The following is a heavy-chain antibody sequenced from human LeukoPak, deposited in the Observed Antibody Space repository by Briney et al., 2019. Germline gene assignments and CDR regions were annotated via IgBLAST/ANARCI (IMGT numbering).Heavy chain of an antibody. CDR1: GFTFSSYG. CDR3: AKGPYYDFWSGYYSPYMDV. CDR2: IRKDGSNK. Sequence: GGSLRLSCAASGFTFSSYGMHWVRQAPGKGLEGWAFIRKDGSNKYYADSVKGRFTISRDNSKNTLYLQMNSLRAEDTAVYYCAKGPYYDFWSGYYSPYMDVWGKGTTVTVSS. D-gene: IGHD3-3*01. V-gene: IGHV3-30*02. J-gene: IGHJ6*03.